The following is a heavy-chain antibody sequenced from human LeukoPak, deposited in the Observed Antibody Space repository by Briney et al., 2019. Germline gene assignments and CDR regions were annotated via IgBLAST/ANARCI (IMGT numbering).Heavy chain of an antibody. V-gene: IGHV1-2*02. D-gene: IGHD4-11*01. CDR1: GYTFTGYY. J-gene: IGHJ6*03. CDR3: ARGPTVTTNYYYYYMDV. CDR2: INPNSGGT. Sequence: ASVKVSCKASGYTFTGYYMHWVRQAPGQGLEWMGWINPNSGGTNYAQKFQGRGTMTRDTSIRTAYMELSRLRSDDTAVYYCARGPTVTTNYYYYYMDVWGKGTTVTVSS.